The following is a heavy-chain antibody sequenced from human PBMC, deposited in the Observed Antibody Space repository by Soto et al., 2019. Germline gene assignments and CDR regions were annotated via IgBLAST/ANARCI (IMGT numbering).Heavy chain of an antibody. V-gene: IGHV4-59*01. J-gene: IGHJ3*02. Sequence: PSETLSLTCTVSGGSISSYYWSWIRQPPGKGLEWIGYIYYSGSTNYNPSLKSRVAISVDTSKNQFSLKLSSVTAADTAVYYCARAAAAGTGMGAFDISGQGTMVT. CDR3: ARAAAAGTGMGAFDI. CDR1: GGSISSYY. CDR2: IYYSGST. D-gene: IGHD6-13*01.